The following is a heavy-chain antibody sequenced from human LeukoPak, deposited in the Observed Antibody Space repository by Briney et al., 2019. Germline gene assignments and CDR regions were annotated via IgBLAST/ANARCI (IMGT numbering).Heavy chain of an antibody. CDR2: ISGSGGST. V-gene: IGHV3-23*01. CDR1: GFTFSSYA. Sequence: GRSLRLSCAASGFTFSSYAMNWVRQAPGKGLEWVSAISGSGGSTYYAESVKGRFTISRDNSKNTLSLQMNSLRAEDTAVYYCASGGSIPSWGQGILVTVSS. J-gene: IGHJ5*02. D-gene: IGHD6-13*01. CDR3: ASGGSIPS.